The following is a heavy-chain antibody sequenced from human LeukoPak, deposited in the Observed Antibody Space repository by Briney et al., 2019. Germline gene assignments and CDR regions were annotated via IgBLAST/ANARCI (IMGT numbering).Heavy chain of an antibody. CDR2: MYNRGST. V-gene: IGHV4-59*01. D-gene: IGHD6-19*01. CDR3: ARAEKAVSGTLDY. Sequence: SETLSLTCTVSGDSISNYYWSWIRQSPGKELEWIGYMYNRGSTIYNPSLKSRVTISTDTSKNQFSLRLTSVTAADTAVYYCARAEKAVSGTLDYWGQGTLITVSS. J-gene: IGHJ4*02. CDR1: GDSISNYY.